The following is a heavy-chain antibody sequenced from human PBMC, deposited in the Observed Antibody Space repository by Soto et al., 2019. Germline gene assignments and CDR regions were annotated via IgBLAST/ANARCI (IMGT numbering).Heavy chain of an antibody. V-gene: IGHV1-2*04. D-gene: IGHD7-27*01. CDR1: GYTFTGYY. J-gene: IGHJ5*02. CDR3: ARDRAPLTGDFWQNSWFDP. Sequence: ASVKVSCKASGYTFTGYYMHWVRQAPGQGLEWMGWINPNSGGTNYAQKFQGWVTMTRDTSISTAYMELSRLRSDDTAVYYCARDRAPLTGDFWQNSWFDPWGQGTLVTVSS. CDR2: INPNSGGT.